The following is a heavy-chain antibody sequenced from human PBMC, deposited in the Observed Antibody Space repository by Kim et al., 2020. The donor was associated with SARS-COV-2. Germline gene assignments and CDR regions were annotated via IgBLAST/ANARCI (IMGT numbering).Heavy chain of an antibody. CDR1: GNTFKRYF. D-gene: IGHD3-16*01. J-gene: IGHJ4*02. CDR2: INTSGGST. V-gene: IGHV1-46*02. CDR3: ATSRLPDELCFADSYFFDF. Sequence: ASVKVSCKASGNTFKRYFMNWVRQAPGQGLEWMGLINTSGGSTSYAQAFPGRVIMTRDTSTSTVYMDLSSLRSEDTAVYYCATSRLPDELCFADSYFFDFWGEGTLVTVSS.